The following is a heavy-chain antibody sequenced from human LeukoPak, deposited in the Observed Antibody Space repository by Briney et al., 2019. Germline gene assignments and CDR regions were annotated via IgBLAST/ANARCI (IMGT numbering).Heavy chain of an antibody. Sequence: SQTLSLTCAISGDSVSSNSAAWNWIRQSPSRGLEWLGRTFYMSKWYNHYAVSVKSRITINPDTSKNQFSLQLNSVTPEDTAVYYCARGMGGTYSGYYFDCWGQGTLVTVSS. V-gene: IGHV6-1*01. CDR1: GDSVSSNSAA. D-gene: IGHD1-26*01. CDR2: TFYMSKWYN. CDR3: ARGMGGTYSGYYFDC. J-gene: IGHJ4*02.